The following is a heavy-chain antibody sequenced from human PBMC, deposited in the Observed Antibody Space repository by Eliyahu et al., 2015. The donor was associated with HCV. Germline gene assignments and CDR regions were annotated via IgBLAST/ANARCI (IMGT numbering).Heavy chain of an antibody. Sequence: QVQLQESGPGLVKPSETLSLTCSVSGGSISSYYWSWIRQPPGKGLEWIGYIYYSGSTNYNPSLKSRVTISVDTSKNQFSLRLSSVTAADTAVYYCARDDDSFDSWGQGTLVTVSS. CDR1: GGSISSYY. J-gene: IGHJ4*02. CDR2: IYYSGST. CDR3: ARDDDSFDS. D-gene: IGHD3-16*01. V-gene: IGHV4-59*01.